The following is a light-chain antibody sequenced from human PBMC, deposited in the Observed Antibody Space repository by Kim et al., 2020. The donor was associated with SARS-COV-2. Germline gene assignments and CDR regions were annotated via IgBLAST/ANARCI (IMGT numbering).Light chain of an antibody. CDR1: QSISSSY. CDR2: GAS. V-gene: IGKV3-20*01. J-gene: IGKJ4*01. Sequence: LSPGERATLSCRASQSISSSYLAWYQQKPGQAPRLLIYGASSRAAGIPDRFRGSGSGTDFTLTISRLEPEDFAVYYCQQHGNAPLTFGGGTKVEI. CDR3: QQHGNAPLT.